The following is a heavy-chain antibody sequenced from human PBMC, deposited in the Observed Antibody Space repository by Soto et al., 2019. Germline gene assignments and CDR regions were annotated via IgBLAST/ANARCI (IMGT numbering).Heavy chain of an antibody. Sequence: PSETLSLTCTVSGGSISSGDYYWSWIRQPPGKGLEWIGYIYYSGSTYYNPSLKSRVTISVDTSKNQFSLKLSSVTAADTAVYYCSSVVYGSGRTFWGQGTLVTVSS. CDR1: GGSISSGDYY. D-gene: IGHD3-10*01. CDR3: SSVVYGSGRTF. CDR2: IYYSGST. V-gene: IGHV4-30-4*02. J-gene: IGHJ4*02.